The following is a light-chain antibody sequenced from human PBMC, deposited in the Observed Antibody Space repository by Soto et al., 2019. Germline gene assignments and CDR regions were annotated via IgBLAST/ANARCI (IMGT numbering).Light chain of an antibody. J-gene: IGLJ1*01. CDR1: ISDVGAYNY. V-gene: IGLV2-14*01. CDR2: EVS. CDR3: TSYTSISPYV. Sequence: SMLTQPVSVHGSLGESSATSCTGTISDVGAYNYVSWYQQHPGKAPKLMIYEVSNRPAGVSNRFSGSKSGNTASLTISGLQAEDEADYCCTSYTSISPYVCGTGTKVTVL.